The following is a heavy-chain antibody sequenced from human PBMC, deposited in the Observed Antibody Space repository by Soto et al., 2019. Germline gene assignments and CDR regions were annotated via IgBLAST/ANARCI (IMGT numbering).Heavy chain of an antibody. CDR3: ARGDAPPIRVAAWYFDL. D-gene: IGHD6-19*01. J-gene: IGHJ2*01. CDR1: GFTFSRYA. V-gene: IGHV3-30-3*01. CDR2: ISYDGNNK. Sequence: QVQLVESRGGVVQPGRSLRLSCAASGFTFSRYAMHWVRQAPGKGLEWVALISYDGNNKYYADSVKGRFTISRDNSKNTLYLQMNSLRTEDTAVYYCARGDAPPIRVAAWYFDLWGRGTLVTVSS.